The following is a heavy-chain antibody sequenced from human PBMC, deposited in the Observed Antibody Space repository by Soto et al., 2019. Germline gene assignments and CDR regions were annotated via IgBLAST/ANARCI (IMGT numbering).Heavy chain of an antibody. D-gene: IGHD2-15*01. J-gene: IGHJ1*01. CDR2: ISYDGSDK. CDR1: GFTFSSYG. V-gene: IGHV3-30*18. Sequence: QVQLVESGGGVVQPGRSLRLSCAASGFTFSSYGMHWVRQAPGKGLEWMAVISYDGSDKYYADSVKGRFTISRDNSNNTPYLQMDSRRAEDTAVYYCAKGVVVATTSFQHWGQGTLVTVSS. CDR3: AKGVVVATTSFQH.